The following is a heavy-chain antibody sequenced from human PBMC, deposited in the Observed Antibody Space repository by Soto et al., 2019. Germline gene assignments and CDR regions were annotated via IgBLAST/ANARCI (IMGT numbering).Heavy chain of an antibody. V-gene: IGHV1-69*13. J-gene: IGHJ6*02. CDR1: GGTFSSYA. CDR3: ASLWFGEPYYYYYGMDV. CDR2: IIPIFGTA. D-gene: IGHD3-10*01. Sequence: SVKVSCKASGGTFSSYAISWVRQAPGQGLEWMGGIIPIFGTANYAQKFQGRVTITADESTSTAYMELSSLRSEDTAVYYCASLWFGEPYYYYYGMDVWGQGTTVTVSS.